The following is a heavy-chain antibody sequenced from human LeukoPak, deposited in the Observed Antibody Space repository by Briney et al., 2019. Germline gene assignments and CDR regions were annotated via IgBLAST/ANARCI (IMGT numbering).Heavy chain of an antibody. CDR2: ISSSSSYI. CDR3: ARDKETFTSWDAFDI. J-gene: IGHJ3*02. Sequence: GGSLRLSCAASGFTFSSYAMSWVRQAPGKGLEWVSSISSSSSYIYYADSMKGRFTISRDNAKNSLYLQMNSLRAEDTAVYYCARDKETFTSWDAFDIWGQGTMVTVSS. D-gene: IGHD2/OR15-2a*01. CDR1: GFTFSSYA. V-gene: IGHV3-21*01.